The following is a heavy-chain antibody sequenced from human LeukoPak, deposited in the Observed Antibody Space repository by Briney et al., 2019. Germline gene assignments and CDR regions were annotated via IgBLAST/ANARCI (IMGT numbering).Heavy chain of an antibody. CDR1: GGTFSSYA. CDR2: IIPILGIA. Sequence: ASVKVSCKASGGTFSSYAISWVRQAPGQGLEWMGRIIPILGIANYAQKFQGRVTITADKSTSTAYMELSSLRSEDTAVYYCGSPSISYYYGSGSYYNDRTEYGMDVWGQGTTVTVSS. D-gene: IGHD3-10*01. V-gene: IGHV1-69*04. CDR3: GSPSISYYYGSGSYYNDRTEYGMDV. J-gene: IGHJ6*02.